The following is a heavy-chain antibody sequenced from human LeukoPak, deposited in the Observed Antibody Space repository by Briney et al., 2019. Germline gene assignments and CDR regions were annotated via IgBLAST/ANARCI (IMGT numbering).Heavy chain of an antibody. Sequence: SQTLSLTCTVSGDSISSGDYYWSWLRQPAGKGLEWIGRISSSGSTNYNPSLKSRVTISVDTSKNQFSLKLSSVTAADTAVYFCARGPYSYDSSGAFDIWGQGTMVTVSS. CDR2: ISSSGST. CDR1: GDSISSGDYY. J-gene: IGHJ3*02. D-gene: IGHD3-22*01. CDR3: ARGPYSYDSSGAFDI. V-gene: IGHV4-61*02.